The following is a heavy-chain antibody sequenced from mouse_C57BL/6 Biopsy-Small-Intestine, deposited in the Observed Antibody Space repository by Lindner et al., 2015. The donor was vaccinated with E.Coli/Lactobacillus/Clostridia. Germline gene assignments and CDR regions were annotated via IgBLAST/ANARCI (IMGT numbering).Heavy chain of an antibody. V-gene: IGHV14-2*02. CDR3: ARGAGPRVVVAAGPFDL. J-gene: IGHJ4*01. D-gene: IGHD1-1*01. Sequence: PYHGNTDYAQKFQGRVTMTTDTSTSTAYMELRSLRSDDTAVYFCARGAGPRVVVAAGPFDLWGQGTLVTVSS. CDR2: PYHGNT.